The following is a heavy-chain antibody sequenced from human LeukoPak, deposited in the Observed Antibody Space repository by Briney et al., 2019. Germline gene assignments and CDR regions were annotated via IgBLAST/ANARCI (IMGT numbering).Heavy chain of an antibody. Sequence: GGSLRLSCAASGFTFSSYEMNWVRQAPGKGLEWVSYISSSGSTIYYADSVKGRFTISRDNAKNSLYLQMNSLRAEDTAVYYCARSPYYYEPMDVWGKGTTVTISS. CDR1: GFTFSSYE. CDR3: ARSPYYYEPMDV. J-gene: IGHJ6*04. D-gene: IGHD3-22*01. CDR2: ISSSGSTI. V-gene: IGHV3-48*03.